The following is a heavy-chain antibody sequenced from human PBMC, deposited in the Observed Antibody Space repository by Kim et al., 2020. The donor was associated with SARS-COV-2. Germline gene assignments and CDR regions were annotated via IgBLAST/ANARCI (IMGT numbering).Heavy chain of an antibody. V-gene: IGHV3-33*06. Sequence: GGSLRLFCAASGFTFSSYGMHWVRQAPGKGLEWVAVIWYDGSNKYYADSVKGRFTISRDNSKNTLYLQMNSLRAEDTAVYYCAKDRVLLAMVRGLGVMDVWGQGTTVTVSS. J-gene: IGHJ6*02. CDR1: GFTFSSYG. CDR2: IWYDGSNK. CDR3: AKDRVLLAMVRGLGVMDV. D-gene: IGHD3-10*01.